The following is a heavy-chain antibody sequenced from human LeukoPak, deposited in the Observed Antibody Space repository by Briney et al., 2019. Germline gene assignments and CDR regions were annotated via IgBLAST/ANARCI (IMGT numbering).Heavy chain of an antibody. CDR1: GFTFSDYR. J-gene: IGHJ3*02. Sequence: TGGSLRLSCAASGFTFSDYRMNWVRQAPGKGLEWVSSISSSGRYIYYADSVKGRFIISRDNAKNSLYLQMNSLRAEDTAVYYCARDTRRIVAAMPLDAFDIWGQGTMVTVSS. D-gene: IGHD2-2*01. CDR2: ISSSGRYI. V-gene: IGHV3-21*01. CDR3: ARDTRRIVAAMPLDAFDI.